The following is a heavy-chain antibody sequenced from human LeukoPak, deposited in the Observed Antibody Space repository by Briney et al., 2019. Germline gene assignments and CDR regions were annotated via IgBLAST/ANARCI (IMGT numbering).Heavy chain of an antibody. V-gene: IGHV6-1*01. CDR2: TYYRSTWYN. Sequence: SQTLSLTRAISGDSVSSNSVTWNWIRQSPLRGLEWLGRTYYRSTWYNDYAVSVRGRITVNPDTSKNQFSLHLNSVTPEDTAVYYCARRLTQYDCFDPWGQGILVTVSS. CDR3: ARRLTQYDCFDP. D-gene: IGHD2-2*01. CDR1: GDSVSSNSVT. J-gene: IGHJ5*02.